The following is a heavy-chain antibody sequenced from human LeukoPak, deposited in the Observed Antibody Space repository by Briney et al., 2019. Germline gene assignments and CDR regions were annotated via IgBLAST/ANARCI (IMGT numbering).Heavy chain of an antibody. Sequence: SETLSLTCTVSGGSISSYYWSWIRQTPGKGLEWIGDIYYSGSTNYNPSLKSRVTISVDTSKNQFSLKLSSVTAADTAVYYCARGQAALWFGELWGQGTLVTVSS. CDR3: ARGQAALWFGEL. CDR1: GGSISSYY. J-gene: IGHJ4*02. V-gene: IGHV4-59*08. CDR2: IYYSGST. D-gene: IGHD3-10*01.